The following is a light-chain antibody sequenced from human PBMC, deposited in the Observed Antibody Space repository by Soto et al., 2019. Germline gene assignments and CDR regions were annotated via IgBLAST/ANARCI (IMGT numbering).Light chain of an antibody. CDR2: DDN. Sequence: QSVLTQPPSVSAAPGQKVTISCSGSSSNIGGNSVSWYQQLPGTAPKLLIYDDNKRPSGIPDRFSGSKSGNTASLTISGLQAEDEADYYCNSYASGNTRVFGTGTKVTVL. CDR3: NSYASGNTRV. V-gene: IGLV1-51*01. J-gene: IGLJ1*01. CDR1: SSNIGGNS.